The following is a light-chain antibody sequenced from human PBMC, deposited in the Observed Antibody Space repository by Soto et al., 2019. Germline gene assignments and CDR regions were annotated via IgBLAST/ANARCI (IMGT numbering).Light chain of an antibody. CDR2: EVS. V-gene: IGLV2-18*02. J-gene: IGLJ3*02. Sequence: QSALTQPASVSGSPGQSVTISCTGSSSDVGNYNRVSWYQQLPGTAPKLLIYEVSRRPSGLPDRFSGSKSGNTASLTISGLQAEDEADYYCSSYTRYTTEVFGGGTTLTVL. CDR3: SSYTRYTTEV. CDR1: SSDVGNYNR.